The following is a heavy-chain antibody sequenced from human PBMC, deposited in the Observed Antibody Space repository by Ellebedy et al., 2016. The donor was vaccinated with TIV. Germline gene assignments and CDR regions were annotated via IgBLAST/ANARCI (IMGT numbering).Heavy chain of an antibody. D-gene: IGHD2-15*01. Sequence: SETLSLTXTVSGGSVSSGSYYWSWIRQPPGKGLEWIGYIYYSGSTNYNPSLKSRVTISVDTSKNQFSLKLSSVTAADTAVYYCASPVLPGSGGSWGTYYWGQGTLVTVSS. CDR3: ASPVLPGSGGSWGTYY. CDR1: GGSVSSGSYY. J-gene: IGHJ4*02. V-gene: IGHV4-61*01. CDR2: IYYSGST.